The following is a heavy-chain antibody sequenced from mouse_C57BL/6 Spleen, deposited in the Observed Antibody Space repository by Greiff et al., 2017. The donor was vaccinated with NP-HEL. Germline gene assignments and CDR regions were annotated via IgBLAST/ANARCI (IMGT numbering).Heavy chain of an antibody. CDR1: GYSFTGYY. V-gene: IGHV1-42*01. CDR3: ASKPFTTVVATAGYYAMDY. Sequence: VQLQQSGPELVKPGASVKISCKASGYSFTGYYMNWVKQSPEKSLEWIGEINPSTGGTTYNQKFKAKATLTVDKSSSTAYMQLKSLTSEDSAVYYCASKPFTTVVATAGYYAMDYWGQGTSVTVSS. D-gene: IGHD1-1*01. CDR2: INPSTGGT. J-gene: IGHJ4*01.